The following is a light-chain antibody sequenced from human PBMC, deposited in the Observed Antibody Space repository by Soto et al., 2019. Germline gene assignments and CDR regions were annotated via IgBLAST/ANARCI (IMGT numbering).Light chain of an antibody. V-gene: IGKV3-11*01. CDR2: DAS. Sequence: EIVLTQSPATLSLSPGERATLSCRASQSASSYLAWYQQKPGQAPRLLIYDASNRATGIPARFSGSGSGTDFTLTISSLEPEDFAVYYCQQRSNWPPGVTFGPGTKVDIK. CDR1: QSASSY. J-gene: IGKJ3*01. CDR3: QQRSNWPPGVT.